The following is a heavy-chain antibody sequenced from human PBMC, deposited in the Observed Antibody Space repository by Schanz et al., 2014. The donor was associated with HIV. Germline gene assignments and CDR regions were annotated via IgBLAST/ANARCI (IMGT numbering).Heavy chain of an antibody. D-gene: IGHD3-22*01. CDR2: ISYDGRNK. Sequence: QVQLVESGGGVVQPGRSLRLSCTASGFSFNNYGMHWVRQAPGKGLGWVAVISYDGRNKYYEDSVKGRFTISRDNSKNTVYLQAKSLRPEDTAVYYCAKDRNYYDSRYRGKGNYYYYYGMDFWGQGTTVTVS. V-gene: IGHV3-30*18. CDR3: AKDRNYYDSRYRGKGNYYYYYGMDF. CDR1: GFSFNNYG. J-gene: IGHJ6*02.